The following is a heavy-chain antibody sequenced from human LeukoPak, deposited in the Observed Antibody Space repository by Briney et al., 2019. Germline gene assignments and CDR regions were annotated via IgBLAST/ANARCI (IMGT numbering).Heavy chain of an antibody. D-gene: IGHD1-26*01. Sequence: GGSLRLSCAASGFTFSSYSMNWVRQAPGKGLEWVAVISYDGSNKYYADSVKGRFTISRDNSKNTLYLQMNSLRAEDTAVYYCARVGGSHVGPLDYWGQGTLVTVSS. CDR1: GFTFSSYS. CDR3: ARVGGSHVGPLDY. CDR2: ISYDGSNK. V-gene: IGHV3-30*03. J-gene: IGHJ4*02.